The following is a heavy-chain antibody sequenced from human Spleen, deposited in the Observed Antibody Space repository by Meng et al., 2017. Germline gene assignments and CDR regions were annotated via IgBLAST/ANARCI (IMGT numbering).Heavy chain of an antibody. V-gene: IGHV4-39*01. D-gene: IGHD3-10*01. J-gene: IGHJ4*02. CDR2: IYHSGST. CDR1: GGSISSSNYY. Sequence: RHVQGAGPGLGRPSRTLSLTCPVSGGSISSSNYYWDWIRQPPGKGLEWIGAIYHSGSTSYNPSLQSRVTMFVDTSKNQFSLMLTSVTATDTAVYYCARRRGGSGRDCWGQGTLVTVSS. CDR3: ARRRGGSGRDC.